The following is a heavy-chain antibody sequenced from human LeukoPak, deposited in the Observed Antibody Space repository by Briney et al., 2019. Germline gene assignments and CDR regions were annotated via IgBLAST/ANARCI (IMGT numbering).Heavy chain of an antibody. CDR1: GFTLSSYW. CDR2: INSDETTT. J-gene: IGHJ4*02. V-gene: IGHV3-74*01. Sequence: QPGGSLRLSCAASGFTLSSYWMHWVRQAPGKGLVWVSHINSDETTTTYADSVKGRFTISRDNAKNTLYLQMNSLRAEDTAVYYCARSDYFDYWGQGTLVTVSS. CDR3: ARSDYFDY.